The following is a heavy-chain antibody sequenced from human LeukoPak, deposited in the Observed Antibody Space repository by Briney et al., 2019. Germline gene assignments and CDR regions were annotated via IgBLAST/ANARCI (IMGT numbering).Heavy chain of an antibody. V-gene: IGHV4-34*01. CDR1: GGSLSGYD. CDR2: INPSGST. J-gene: IGHJ3*02. Sequence: SETLSLTCAVYGGSLSGYDWSWIRQPPGMGLEWIGEINPSGSTKYSPSLKSRVTISVDTSNNQFSLKLTSVTAADTAVYYCARNYDLAAFDIWGQGTMVTVSS. CDR3: ARNYDLAAFDI. D-gene: IGHD3-3*01.